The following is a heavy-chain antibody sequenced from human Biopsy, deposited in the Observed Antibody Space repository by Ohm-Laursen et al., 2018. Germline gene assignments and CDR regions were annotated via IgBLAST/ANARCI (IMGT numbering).Heavy chain of an antibody. J-gene: IGHJ4*02. CDR2: INQAGTT. CDR1: GKTFSDYQ. D-gene: IGHD2-15*01. CDR3: GNEVHGRDY. Sequence: GTLSLTCAVFGKTFSDYQWSWIRQPPGKGLKWIGQINQAGTTNYNPSLKSRVSISADASKYEFSLRLTSVTAADTAVYLCGNEVHGRDYWGPGAQVTVSS. V-gene: IGHV4-34*08.